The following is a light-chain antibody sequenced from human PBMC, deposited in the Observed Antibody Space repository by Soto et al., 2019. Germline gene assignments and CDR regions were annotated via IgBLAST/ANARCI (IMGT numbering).Light chain of an antibody. CDR3: QQYNNWPFS. J-gene: IGKJ5*01. V-gene: IGKV2-24*01. Sequence: DIVVTHTPLSSPVTLGQPAAISCRSSQSLVHSDGNTYLSWLQQRPGQAPRLLIYKISNRVSGVPDRFRGSGAGTDFTLTISRVEAEDVGVYFCQQYNNWPFSFGQGTRLEIK. CDR2: KIS. CDR1: QSLVHSDGNTY.